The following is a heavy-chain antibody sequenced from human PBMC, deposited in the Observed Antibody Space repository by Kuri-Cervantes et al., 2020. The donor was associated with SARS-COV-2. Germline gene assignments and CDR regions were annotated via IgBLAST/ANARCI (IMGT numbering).Heavy chain of an antibody. CDR3: ARVGIYDYSNYRPFDY. D-gene: IGHD4-11*01. CDR2: MNPNSGNT. Sequence: ASVKVSCKASGYTFTSYDINWVRQATGQGLEWMGWMNPNSGNTGHAQKFQGRVTMTRDTSISTAYMELSRLRSDDTAVYYCARVGIYDYSNYRPFDYWGQGTLVTVSS. CDR1: GYTFTSYD. J-gene: IGHJ4*02. V-gene: IGHV1-8*02.